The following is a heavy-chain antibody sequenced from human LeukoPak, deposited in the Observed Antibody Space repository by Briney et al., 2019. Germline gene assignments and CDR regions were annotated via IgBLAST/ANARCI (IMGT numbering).Heavy chain of an antibody. CDR1: GSTFINAW. D-gene: IGHD1-26*01. J-gene: IGHJ4*02. CDR3: TTDGVGVEGATYDN. Sequence: GGSPRLSCAASGSTFINAWMAWVRQAPGKGLERVGRIKAKAHGGTIEYAAPVKGRFTISRDDSKNTLYLQMNSLKTEDTAVYYCTTDGVGVEGATYDNWGQGTLVSVSS. CDR2: IKAKAHGGTI. V-gene: IGHV3-15*01.